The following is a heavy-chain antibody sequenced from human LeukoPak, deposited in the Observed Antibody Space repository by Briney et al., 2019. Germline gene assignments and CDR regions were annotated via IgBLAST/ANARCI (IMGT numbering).Heavy chain of an antibody. Sequence: SETLSLTCAVCGGSFSGYYWSWIRQPPGKGLEWIGEINHSGSTNYNPSLKSRVSISVDTSKHQFSLKLSSVTAADTAVYYCARGRGYCSSTSCYIGTTYYYYMDVWGKGTTITVSS. CDR1: GGSFSGYY. D-gene: IGHD2-2*02. J-gene: IGHJ6*03. CDR3: ARGRGYCSSTSCYIGTTYYYYMDV. V-gene: IGHV4-34*01. CDR2: INHSGST.